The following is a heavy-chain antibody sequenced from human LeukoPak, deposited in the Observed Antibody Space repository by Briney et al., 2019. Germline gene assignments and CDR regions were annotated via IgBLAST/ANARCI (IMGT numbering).Heavy chain of an antibody. CDR1: GYIFIDYH. J-gene: IGHJ3*02. D-gene: IGHD2-15*01. V-gene: IGHV1-2*02. CDR2: INPNSGGT. CDR3: ASVDPEYCSGGSCYHDAFDI. Sequence: ASVKVSCKDSGYIFIDYHLHWVRQAPGQGLEWMGWINPNSGGTNYAQKFQGRVTMTRDTSISTAYMELSRLRSDDTAVYYCASVDPEYCSGGSCYHDAFDIWGQGTMVTVSS.